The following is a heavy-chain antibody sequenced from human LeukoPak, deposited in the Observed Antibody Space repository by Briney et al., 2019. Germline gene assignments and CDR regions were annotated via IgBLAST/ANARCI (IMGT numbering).Heavy chain of an antibody. D-gene: IGHD3-16*02. CDR1: GGSFSGYY. CDR2: INHSGST. V-gene: IGHV4-34*01. CDR3: ARKDPYDYVWGSYRYTFDY. Sequence: PSETLSLTCAVYGGSFSGYYWSWIRQPPGKGLEWIGEINHSGSTNYNPSLKSRVTISVDTSKNQFSLNLSSVTAADTAVYYCARKDPYDYVWGSYRYTFDYWGQGTLVTVSS. J-gene: IGHJ4*02.